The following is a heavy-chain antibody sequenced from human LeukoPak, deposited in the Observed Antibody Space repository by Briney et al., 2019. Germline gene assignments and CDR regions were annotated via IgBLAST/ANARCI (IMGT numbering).Heavy chain of an antibody. V-gene: IGHV3-23*01. CDR1: GLILSNYV. J-gene: IGHJ4*02. CDR2: ISASNGGT. Sequence: QAGGSLRLSCAASGLILSNYVLTWVRQAPGKGLEWVSSISASNGGTYYADSVKGRFTISRDNSKNTLFLQMNSLRAEDTAVYYCGKSLFDNFGEIDSWGQGNLVTVSS. D-gene: IGHD3-10*01. CDR3: GKSLFDNFGEIDS.